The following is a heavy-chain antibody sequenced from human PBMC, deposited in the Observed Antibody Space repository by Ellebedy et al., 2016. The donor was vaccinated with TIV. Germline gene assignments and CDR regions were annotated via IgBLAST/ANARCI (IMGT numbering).Heavy chain of an antibody. V-gene: IGHV4-61*10. Sequence: SETLSLTXTVSGGSISSGNYYWSWIRQPAGKGLEWVGYVCHSGSPNNNPSLKSRLTMSLDTSKNQFSLKLSSVTAADTAVYYCARDYYGSLDYWGQGILVTVSS. D-gene: IGHD3-10*01. CDR1: GGSISSGNYY. J-gene: IGHJ4*02. CDR3: ARDYYGSLDY. CDR2: VCHSGSP.